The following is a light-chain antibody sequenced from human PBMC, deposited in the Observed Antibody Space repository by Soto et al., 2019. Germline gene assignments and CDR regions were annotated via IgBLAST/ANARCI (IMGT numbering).Light chain of an antibody. CDR3: QQYNNWPPIT. V-gene: IGKV3-15*01. Sequence: ESVITQSPCTLSLSPRERATLSCRASQSVSSSYLAWYQQKPGQAPRLLIYGASTRATGIPARFSGSGSGTEFTLTISSLQSEDFAVYYCQQYNNWPPITFGQGTRLEIK. CDR1: QSVSSSY. J-gene: IGKJ5*01. CDR2: GAS.